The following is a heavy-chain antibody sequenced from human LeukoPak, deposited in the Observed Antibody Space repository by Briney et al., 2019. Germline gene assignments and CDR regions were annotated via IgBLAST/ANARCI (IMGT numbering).Heavy chain of an antibody. V-gene: IGHV3-48*03. J-gene: IGHJ4*02. Sequence: GGSLRLSCAASGFTFSSYEMNWVRQAPGKGLEWVSYISSSGSTIYYADSVKGRFTISRDNAKNSLYLQMNSLRAEDTAVYYCARTYYDILTAYNPYFDYWGQGTLVTVSS. CDR1: GFTFSSYE. CDR2: ISSSGSTI. CDR3: ARTYYDILTAYNPYFDY. D-gene: IGHD3-9*01.